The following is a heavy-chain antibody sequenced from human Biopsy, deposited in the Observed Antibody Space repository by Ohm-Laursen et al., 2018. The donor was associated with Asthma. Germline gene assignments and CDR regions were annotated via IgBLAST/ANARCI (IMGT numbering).Heavy chain of an antibody. J-gene: IGHJ4*02. Sequence: TLSLTCTVSGVSIRSYYWTWIRQPPGKGLEWIGNIHYSGSTYSNPPLKSRVTISVDTSKKQIFLRLSSVIAADTAVYYCAGFCSGGNCPDHWGQGTLVTVSS. V-gene: IGHV4-59*01. CDR3: AGFCSGGNCPDH. CDR1: GVSIRSYY. D-gene: IGHD2-15*01. CDR2: IHYSGST.